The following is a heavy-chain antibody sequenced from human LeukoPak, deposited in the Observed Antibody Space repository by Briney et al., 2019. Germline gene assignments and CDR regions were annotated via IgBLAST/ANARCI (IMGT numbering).Heavy chain of an antibody. CDR3: EKDQGGHYDILTGYYTAHYYYDYMDV. D-gene: IGHD3-9*01. V-gene: IGHV1-2*02. CDR2: INPNSGGT. Sequence: ASVKVSCKASGYTFTGYYMHGVRQAPGQGLEWVGWINPNSGGTNYAQKFQGRVTMTRDTSISTAYMELSRLRSDDTAVYYCEKDQGGHYDILTGYYTAHYYYDYMDVWGKGTTVTVSS. J-gene: IGHJ6*03. CDR1: GYTFTGYY.